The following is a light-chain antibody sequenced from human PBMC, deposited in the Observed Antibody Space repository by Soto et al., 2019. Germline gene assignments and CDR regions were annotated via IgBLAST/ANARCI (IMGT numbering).Light chain of an antibody. CDR1: SSDVGGYNY. Sequence: QSALTQPASVSGSPGQSITISCTGTSSDVGGYNYVSWYQQHPGKAPKLMIYDVSNRPSGVSNRFSGSKSGNTASLTISGLQAEDEADYYFSSYTSSSTLYVVFGGGTKLTFL. V-gene: IGLV2-14*01. J-gene: IGLJ2*01. CDR3: SSYTSSSTLYVV. CDR2: DVS.